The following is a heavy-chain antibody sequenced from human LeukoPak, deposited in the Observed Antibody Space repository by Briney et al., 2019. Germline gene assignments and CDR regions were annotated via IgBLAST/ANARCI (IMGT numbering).Heavy chain of an antibody. CDR3: ARRVIAASDWFDP. V-gene: IGHV4-30-4*01. J-gene: IGHJ5*02. CDR1: GGSISSGGYY. Sequence: SETLSLTCTVSGGSISSGGYYWGWIRQPPGKGLEWIGYIYYSGSTYYNPSLKSRVTISVDTSKNQFSLKLSSVTAADTAVYYCARRVIAASDWFDPWGQGTLVTVSS. CDR2: IYYSGST. D-gene: IGHD6-6*01.